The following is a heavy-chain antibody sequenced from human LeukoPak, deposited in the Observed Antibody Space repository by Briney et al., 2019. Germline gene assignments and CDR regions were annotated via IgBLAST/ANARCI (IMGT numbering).Heavy chain of an antibody. Sequence: GGSLRLSCAASGFTFSSYAMHWVRQAPGKGLEWVALSSYDVSSKYYADSVKGRFTISRDNSKNTLYLQMNSLSAEDTAVYFCARDRGYYYGSGSYYLDYWGQGTLVTVSS. V-gene: IGHV3-30*04. J-gene: IGHJ4*02. D-gene: IGHD3-10*01. CDR2: SSYDVSSK. CDR1: GFTFSSYA. CDR3: ARDRGYYYGSGSYYLDY.